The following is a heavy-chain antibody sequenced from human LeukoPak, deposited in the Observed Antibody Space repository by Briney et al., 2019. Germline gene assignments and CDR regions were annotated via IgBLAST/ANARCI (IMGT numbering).Heavy chain of an antibody. Sequence: PGGSLRLSCAASGFTFSDYYMSWIRQAPGKGLGWVSYISSSGSTIYYADSVKGRFTISRDNAKNSLYLQMNSLRAEDTAVYYCARDSIPVSGSFDYWGQGTLVTVSS. CDR2: ISSSGSTI. CDR1: GFTFSDYY. D-gene: IGHD6-25*01. CDR3: ARDSIPVSGSFDY. V-gene: IGHV3-11*04. J-gene: IGHJ4*02.